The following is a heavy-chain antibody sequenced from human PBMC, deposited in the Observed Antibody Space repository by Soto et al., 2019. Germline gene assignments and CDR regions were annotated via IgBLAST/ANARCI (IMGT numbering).Heavy chain of an antibody. CDR2: IYYSGST. CDR3: ARLEAAAGNVY. CDR1: GGSISSYY. D-gene: IGHD6-13*01. J-gene: IGHJ4*02. Sequence: SETLSLTCTVSGGSISSYYWSWIRQPPGKGLEWIGYIYYSGSTNYNPSLKSRVTISVDTSKNQFSLKLSSVTAADTAVYYCARLEAAAGNVYWGQGTLVTVSS. V-gene: IGHV4-59*08.